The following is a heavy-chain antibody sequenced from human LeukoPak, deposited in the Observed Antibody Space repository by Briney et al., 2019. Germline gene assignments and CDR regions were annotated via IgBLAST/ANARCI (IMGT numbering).Heavy chain of an antibody. D-gene: IGHD1-26*01. Sequence: GGSLRLSCAASGITFSNAWMSWVRQAPGKGLEWVGRIKSKTDGGTTDYAAPVKGRFTISRDDSKNTLYLQMNSLKTEDTAVYYCTTVGRIVGATTGAYYWGQGTLVTVSS. V-gene: IGHV3-15*01. J-gene: IGHJ4*02. CDR2: IKSKTDGGTT. CDR1: GITFSNAW. CDR3: TTVGRIVGATTGAYY.